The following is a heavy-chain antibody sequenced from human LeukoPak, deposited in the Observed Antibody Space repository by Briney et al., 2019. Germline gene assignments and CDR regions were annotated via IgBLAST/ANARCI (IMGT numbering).Heavy chain of an antibody. Sequence: GGSLRLSCAASGFTFSSYGMHWVRQAPGKGLEWVAFIRYDGSNKYYADSVKGRFTISRDNSKNTLYLQMNSLRAEDTAVYYCAKAVSDDILTGALWGQGTLVTVSS. J-gene: IGHJ4*02. V-gene: IGHV3-30*02. CDR2: IRYDGSNK. CDR1: GFTFSSYG. CDR3: AKAVSDDILTGAL. D-gene: IGHD3-9*01.